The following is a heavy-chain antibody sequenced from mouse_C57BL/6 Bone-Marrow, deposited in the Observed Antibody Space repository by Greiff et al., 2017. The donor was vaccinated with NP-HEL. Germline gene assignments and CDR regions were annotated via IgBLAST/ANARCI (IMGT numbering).Heavy chain of an antibody. CDR3: ARDLDSSGPLH. Sequence: EVKLVESGGGLVKPGGSLKLSCAASGFTFSSYAMSWVRQTPEKRLEWVATISDGGSYTYYPDNVKGRFTISRDNAKNNLYLQMSHLKSEDTAMDYCARDLDSSGPLHWGQGTTLTVSS. CDR1: GFTFSSYA. CDR2: ISDGGSYT. J-gene: IGHJ2*01. V-gene: IGHV5-4*01. D-gene: IGHD3-2*02.